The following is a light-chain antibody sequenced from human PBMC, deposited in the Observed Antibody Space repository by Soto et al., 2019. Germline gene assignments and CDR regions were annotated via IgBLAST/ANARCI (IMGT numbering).Light chain of an antibody. CDR2: AGS. V-gene: IGKV3-15*01. CDR1: QSVSSH. J-gene: IGKJ1*01. CDR3: QQYHDCPWT. Sequence: EIVMTQSPATLSVSPGESATLSCRASQSVSSHLAWYRQEPGQAPRLLVYAGSTGATGVPARFRGSGYGTEFTLTISSLQSEDFAVYFCQQYHDCPWTFGQGSRLEIQ.